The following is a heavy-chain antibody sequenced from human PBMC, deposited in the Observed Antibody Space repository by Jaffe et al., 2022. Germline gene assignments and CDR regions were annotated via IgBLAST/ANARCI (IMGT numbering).Heavy chain of an antibody. D-gene: IGHD3-22*01. J-gene: IGHJ3*02. CDR2: IYTSGST. V-gene: IGHV4-61*02. CDR1: GGSISSGSYY. Sequence: QVQLQESGPGLVKPSQTLSLTCTVSGGSISSGSYYWSWIRQPAGKGLEWIGRIYTSGSTNYNPSLKSRVTISVDTSKNQFSLKLSSVTAADTAVYYCARALYDSSGYGFAFDIWGQGTMVTVSS. CDR3: ARALYDSSGYGFAFDI.